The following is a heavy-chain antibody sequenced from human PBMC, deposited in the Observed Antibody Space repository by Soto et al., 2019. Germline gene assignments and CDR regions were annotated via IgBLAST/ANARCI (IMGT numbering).Heavy chain of an antibody. J-gene: IGHJ6*02. D-gene: IGHD6-19*01. V-gene: IGHV1-46*01. CDR3: ARGASIAVAGREGYGMDV. Sequence: ASVKVSCKASGYTFTSYYMHWVRQAPGQGLEWMGIINPSGGSTSYAQKFQGRVTMTRDTSTSTVYMELSSLRSEDTAVYYCARGASIAVAGREGYGMDVWGQGTTVTVSS. CDR2: INPSGGST. CDR1: GYTFTSYY.